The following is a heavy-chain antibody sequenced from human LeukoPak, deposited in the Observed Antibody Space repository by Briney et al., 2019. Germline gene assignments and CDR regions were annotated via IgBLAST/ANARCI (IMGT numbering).Heavy chain of an antibody. J-gene: IGHJ4*02. CDR3: VRTLISGGHYYFAS. CDR2: TRDRSKGDTT. V-gene: IGHV3-72*01. D-gene: IGHD3/OR15-3a*01. Sequence: PGGSLRLSCAASGFTFSSYAMSWVRQAPGKGLEWVGRTRDRSKGDTTEYAASVKGRFTISRDDSKNSLYLEMNGLRTEDTAVYYCVRTLISGGHYYFASWGQGTLVTVSS. CDR1: GFTFSSYA.